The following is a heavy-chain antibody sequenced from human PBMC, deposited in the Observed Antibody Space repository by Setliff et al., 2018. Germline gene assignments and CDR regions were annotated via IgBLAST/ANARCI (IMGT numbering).Heavy chain of an antibody. D-gene: IGHD6-19*01. CDR2: VFVSGGT. CDR3: ARDTSSDWAAWFDP. V-gene: IGHV4-61*02. Sequence: LSLTCAVSGFSISSGYYWGWIRRPAGKGLEWIGRVFVSGGTNYNPSLKSRVTMSVDTSKNQFSLKLTSVTAADTAMYYCARDTSSDWAAWFDPWSQGILVTVSS. CDR1: GFSISSGYY. J-gene: IGHJ5*02.